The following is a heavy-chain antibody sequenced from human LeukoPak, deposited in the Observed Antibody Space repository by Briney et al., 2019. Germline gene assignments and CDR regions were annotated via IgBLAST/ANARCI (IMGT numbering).Heavy chain of an antibody. CDR3: ARGGYCSGGSCYSSRMVYYYYYMDV. CDR2: ISAYNGNT. Sequence: ASVKVSCKASGYTFTSYGISWVRQAPGQGLEWMGWISAYNGNTNYAQKLQGRVTITTDTSTSTAYMELRSLRSDDTAVYYCARGGYCSGGSCYSSRMVYYYYYMDVWGKGTTVTVSS. V-gene: IGHV1-18*01. J-gene: IGHJ6*03. CDR1: GYTFTSYG. D-gene: IGHD2-15*01.